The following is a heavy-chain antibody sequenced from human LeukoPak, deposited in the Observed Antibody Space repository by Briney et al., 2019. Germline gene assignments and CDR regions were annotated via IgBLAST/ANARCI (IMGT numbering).Heavy chain of an antibody. J-gene: IGHJ3*02. CDR3: ASSEAEMATILYAFDI. D-gene: IGHD5-24*01. V-gene: IGHV1-69*05. Sequence: GASVKVSCKASGYTFTGYYMHWVRQAPGQGLEWMGRIIPIFGTANYAQKFQGRVTITTDESTSTAYMELSSLRSEDTAVYYCASSEAEMATILYAFDIWGQGTMVTVSS. CDR2: IIPIFGTA. CDR1: GYTFTGYY.